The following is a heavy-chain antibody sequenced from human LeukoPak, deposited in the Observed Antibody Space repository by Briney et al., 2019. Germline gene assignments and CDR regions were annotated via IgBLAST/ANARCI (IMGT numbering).Heavy chain of an antibody. CDR1: GFTFSSYA. Sequence: GGSLRLSCAASGFTFSSYAMHWVRQAPGKGLEWVAVIAYDGSNKYYADSVKGRFTISRDNSKNTLYLQMNSLRAEDTAVYYCARGGRYSYGYGAFDIWGQGTMVTVSS. D-gene: IGHD5-18*01. J-gene: IGHJ3*02. V-gene: IGHV3-30-3*01. CDR3: ARGGRYSYGYGAFDI. CDR2: IAYDGSNK.